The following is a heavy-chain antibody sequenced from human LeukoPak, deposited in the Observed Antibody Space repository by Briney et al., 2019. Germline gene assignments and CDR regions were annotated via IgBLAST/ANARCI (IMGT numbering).Heavy chain of an antibody. CDR3: AREGFYDSTFDY. CDR2: IYYSGST. CDR1: GGSISSGGYY. Sequence: PSETLSLTCAVSGGSISSGGYYWSWIRQPPGKGLEWIGYIYYSGSTNYNPSLKSRVTISVDTSKNQFSLKLSSVIAADTAVYYCAREGFYDSTFDYWGQGTLVTVSS. D-gene: IGHD3-22*01. J-gene: IGHJ4*02. V-gene: IGHV4-61*08.